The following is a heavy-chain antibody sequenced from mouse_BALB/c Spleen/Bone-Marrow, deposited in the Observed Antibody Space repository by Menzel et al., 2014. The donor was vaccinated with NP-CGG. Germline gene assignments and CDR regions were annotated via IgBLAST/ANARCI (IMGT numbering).Heavy chain of an antibody. D-gene: IGHD1-1*01. Sequence: EVQLQQSGAELVKPGASVKLSCTASGFNIKDTYMHWVKQRPEQGLEWIGRIDPANGNTKYDPKFQGKATITADNSSNPAYRQLSSPTSEDTAVYYCAYGSSYDYFDYWGQGTTLTVSS. V-gene: IGHV14-3*02. CDR1: GFNIKDTY. CDR2: IDPANGNT. CDR3: AYGSSYDYFDY. J-gene: IGHJ2*01.